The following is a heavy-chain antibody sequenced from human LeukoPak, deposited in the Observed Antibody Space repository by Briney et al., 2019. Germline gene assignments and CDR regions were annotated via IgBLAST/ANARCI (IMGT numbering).Heavy chain of an antibody. CDR3: AKGVRLWFAFYFDY. J-gene: IGHJ4*02. D-gene: IGHD3-10*01. V-gene: IGHV3-23*01. Sequence: GGSLRLSCAASGFTLGNYAMSRVRQAPGKGLEWVSAISGNGYNTYYADSVKGRFTISSESSGNTLYLQMHNLRAEDTAVYYCAKGVRLWFAFYFDYWGQGTLVTVSS. CDR2: ISGNGYNT. CDR1: GFTLGNYA.